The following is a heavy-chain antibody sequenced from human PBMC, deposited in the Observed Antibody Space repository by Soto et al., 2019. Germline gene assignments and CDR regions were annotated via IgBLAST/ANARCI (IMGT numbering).Heavy chain of an antibody. CDR1: GFSLSTSGAG. CDR3: AHKGYGDYPLDY. J-gene: IGHJ4*02. V-gene: IGHV2-5*02. CDR2: IYWDGYK. Sequence: QITLKESGPTLVKPSETLTLTCTFSGFSLSTSGAGVGWIRQSPGKALEWLAVIYWDGYKHYSPSLKSRLTITEDTSKNQVVLTMTNMDPVDTATYYCAHKGYGDYPLDYWGQGTLVTVSS. D-gene: IGHD4-17*01.